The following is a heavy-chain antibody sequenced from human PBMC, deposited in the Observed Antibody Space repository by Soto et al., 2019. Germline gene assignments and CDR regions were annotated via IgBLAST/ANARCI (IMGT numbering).Heavy chain of an antibody. CDR3: ARDLAAAGFYYYYYGMDV. CDR2: ISYDGSNK. Sequence: QVQLVESGGGVVQPGRSLRLSCAASGFTFSSYAMHWVRQAPGKGLEWGAVISYDGSNKYYADSVKGRFTISRDNSKNTLYLQMNSRRAEDTAVYYCARDLAAAGFYYYYYGMDVWGQGTTVTVSS. D-gene: IGHD6-13*01. CDR1: GFTFSSYA. J-gene: IGHJ6*02. V-gene: IGHV3-30-3*01.